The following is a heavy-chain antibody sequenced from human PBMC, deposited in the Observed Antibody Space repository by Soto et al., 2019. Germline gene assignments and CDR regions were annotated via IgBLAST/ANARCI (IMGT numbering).Heavy chain of an antibody. Sequence: QVHLVQSGGEVRKPGASVKVSCEASGYRFSSYSISWVRQVPGQGLEWMGWVSAYSSNTNSAQKFHGRVTLTMDTSSSTVYMELRGLTSDDTAVYYCARGLWNSDYFDGMDVWGHGTTVIVSS. V-gene: IGHV1-18*01. CDR2: VSAYSSNT. D-gene: IGHD3-3*01. CDR3: ARGLWNSDYFDGMDV. J-gene: IGHJ6*02. CDR1: GYRFSSYS.